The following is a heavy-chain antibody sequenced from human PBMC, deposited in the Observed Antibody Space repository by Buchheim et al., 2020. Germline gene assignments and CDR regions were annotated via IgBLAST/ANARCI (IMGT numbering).Heavy chain of an antibody. J-gene: IGHJ6*02. Sequence: QVQLVQSGAEVKKPGSSVKVSCKASGGTFSSYTISWVRQAPGQGLEWMGRIIPILGIVNYAQKFQGRVTITADKSTSTAYMELSSLRSEDTAVYYCAREPIDYYDSSVAGFYYGMDVWGQGTT. D-gene: IGHD3-22*01. CDR2: IIPILGIV. CDR3: AREPIDYYDSSVAGFYYGMDV. CDR1: GGTFSSYT. V-gene: IGHV1-69*08.